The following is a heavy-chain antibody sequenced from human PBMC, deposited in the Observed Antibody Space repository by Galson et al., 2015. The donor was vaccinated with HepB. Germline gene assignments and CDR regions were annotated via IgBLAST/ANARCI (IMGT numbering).Heavy chain of an antibody. V-gene: IGHV4-4*02. CDR2: VYRSGDT. J-gene: IGHJ4*02. CDR3: ARQPLGNNYFDR. CDR1: GDSISGSVDW. D-gene: IGHD1-1*01. Sequence: ATLSLTYAVSGDSISGSVDWWRWVRPPPGKGLEWIGEVYRSGDTNYNPSLKSRVTMSVDKSKNQIFLKLNHVTAADTAVYYCARQPLGNNYFDRWGQGTLVTIS.